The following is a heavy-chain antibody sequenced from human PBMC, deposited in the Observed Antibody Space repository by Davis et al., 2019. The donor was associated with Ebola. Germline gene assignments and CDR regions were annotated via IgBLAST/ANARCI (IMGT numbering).Heavy chain of an antibody. Sequence: GESLKIFCSASGFIFSTYVMSWVRQAPGKGLECVSTYGNSADTYYADSVKGRFTISRDNSRNTLYLQITSLRAEDTAVYSCAQDTSNIWFDIWGQGTNVTVSS. CDR3: AQDTSNIWFDI. CDR2: GNSADT. V-gene: IGHV3-23*01. J-gene: IGHJ3*02. D-gene: IGHD1-26*01. CDR1: GFIFSTYV.